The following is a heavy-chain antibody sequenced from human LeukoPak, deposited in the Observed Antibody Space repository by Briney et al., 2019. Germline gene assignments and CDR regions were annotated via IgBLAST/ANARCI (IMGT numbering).Heavy chain of an antibody. Sequence: PGGSLRLSCAASGFAFSSYGMHWVRQAPGKGLEWVAFIRYDGSNKYYADSVKGRFTISRDNSKNTLYLQMNSLRVEDTAVFYCAKTHMYYYNSGRYFWDWLDPWGQGTLVTVSS. D-gene: IGHD3-10*01. CDR3: AKTHMYYYNSGRYFWDWLDP. CDR2: IRYDGSNK. CDR1: GFAFSSYG. J-gene: IGHJ5*02. V-gene: IGHV3-30*02.